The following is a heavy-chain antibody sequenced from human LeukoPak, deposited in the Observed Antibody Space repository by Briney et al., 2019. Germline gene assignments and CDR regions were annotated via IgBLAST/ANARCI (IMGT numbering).Heavy chain of an antibody. V-gene: IGHV3-7*01. CDR1: GFTFSNFW. CDR3: ARDLDWGRLDY. J-gene: IGHJ4*02. D-gene: IGHD2-21*01. Sequence: GGSLRLSCVASGFTFSNFWMSWVRQAPGKGLEWLANIKKDGSDKEYVDSVKGRFTISRDNAKNSLYLQMNSLRAEDTAIYYCARDLDWGRLDYWGQRTLVTVSS. CDR2: IKKDGSDK.